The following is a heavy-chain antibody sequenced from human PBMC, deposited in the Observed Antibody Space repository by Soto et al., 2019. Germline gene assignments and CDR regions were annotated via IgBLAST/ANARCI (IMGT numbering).Heavy chain of an antibody. CDR1: GFTFSSYA. CDR2: ISYDGSNK. CDR3: SRNQYSSSYYSYGMDV. Sequence: GESLKISCAASGFTFSSYAMHWVRQAPGKGLEWVAVISYDGSNKYYADSVKGRFTISRDNSKNTLYLQMNSLRAEDTAVYSFSRNQYSSSYYSYGMDVWGQGTTVTVSS. D-gene: IGHD6-6*01. V-gene: IGHV3-30-3*01. J-gene: IGHJ6*02.